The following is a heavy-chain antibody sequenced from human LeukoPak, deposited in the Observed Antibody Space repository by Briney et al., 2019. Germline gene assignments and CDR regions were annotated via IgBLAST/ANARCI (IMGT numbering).Heavy chain of an antibody. CDR3: AKGGLTVTTLQDY. V-gene: IGHV3-9*02. J-gene: IGHJ4*02. CDR2: ISWNSGSI. D-gene: IGHD4-11*01. CDR1: GFTSDDYA. Sequence: GGSLRLSCAASGFTSDDYAMHWVRQAPGKGLEWVSGISWNSGSIGYADSVKGRFTISRDNAKNSLYLQMNSLRAEDTALYYCAKGGLTVTTLQDYWGQGTLVTVSS.